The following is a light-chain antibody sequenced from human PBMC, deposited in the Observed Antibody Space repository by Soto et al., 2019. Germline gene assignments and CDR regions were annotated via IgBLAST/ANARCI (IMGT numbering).Light chain of an antibody. CDR1: QSISTW. Sequence: DIKMPQSPSTLSASVGDRVTITCRASQSISTWLAWYQQKPGKAPKVLIYEASKLESGVPSRFSGSGSGTEFTLTISTLQPDDVATYYCQQYNSYQWTFSQGTKVDI. V-gene: IGKV1-5*01. CDR2: EAS. CDR3: QQYNSYQWT. J-gene: IGKJ1*01.